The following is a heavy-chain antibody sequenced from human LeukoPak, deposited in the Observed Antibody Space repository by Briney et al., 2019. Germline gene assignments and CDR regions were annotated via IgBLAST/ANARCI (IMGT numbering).Heavy chain of an antibody. CDR3: AKDWGNKFASGSSYLDS. D-gene: IGHD3-10*01. Sequence: GGSLRLSCAASGFTFSSYAMSWVRQAPGKGLEWVSSFSGSGGSTYYADSVKGRFTISRDNSKNTLYLQMNGLRPEDTAVYFCAKDWGNKFASGSSYLDSWGQGTLVTVSS. CDR1: GFTFSSYA. J-gene: IGHJ4*02. CDR2: FSGSGGST. V-gene: IGHV3-23*01.